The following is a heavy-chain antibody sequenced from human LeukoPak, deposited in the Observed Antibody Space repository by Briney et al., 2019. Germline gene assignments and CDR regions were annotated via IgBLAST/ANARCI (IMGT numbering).Heavy chain of an antibody. CDR3: ARDRRPSIYRGLDS. D-gene: IGHD5/OR15-5a*01. V-gene: IGHV3-7*01. CDR1: GFTFSDYY. CDR2: IKQDGSDS. Sequence: GGSLRLSCAASGFTFSDYYMSWIRQAPGKGLESVPNIKQDGSDSFYVDSVKGRFTISRDNADNSLYLQMNSLRAEDTAVYYCARDRRPSIYRGLDSWGQGTVVTVSS. J-gene: IGHJ4*02.